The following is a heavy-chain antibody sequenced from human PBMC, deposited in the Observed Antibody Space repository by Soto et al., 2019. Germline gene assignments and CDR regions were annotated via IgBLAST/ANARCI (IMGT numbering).Heavy chain of an antibody. Sequence: QVQLVESGGGVVQPGRSLRLSCAASGFTFSSYGMHWVRQAPGKGLEWVAVISYDGSNKYYADSVKGRFTISRDNSKNTLYLQMNSLRAEDTAVYYCAKGGGLGPLDYWGQGTLVTVSS. CDR2: ISYDGSNK. V-gene: IGHV3-30*18. CDR3: AKGGGLGPLDY. CDR1: GFTFSSYG. J-gene: IGHJ4*02. D-gene: IGHD2-15*01.